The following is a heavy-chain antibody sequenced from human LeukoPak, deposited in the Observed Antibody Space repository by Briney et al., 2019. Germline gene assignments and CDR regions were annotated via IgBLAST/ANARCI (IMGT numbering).Heavy chain of an antibody. CDR1: GFTFSSYG. Sequence: GGSLRLSCAASGFTFSSYGIHWVRQAPGKGLEWVAIISYDGSNKYYADSVKGRFTISRDNSKNTLYLQMNSLRAEDTAMYHCAKDGIVVSYFDYWGQGTLVTVSS. J-gene: IGHJ4*02. CDR2: ISYDGSNK. D-gene: IGHD3-22*01. CDR3: AKDGIVVSYFDY. V-gene: IGHV3-30*18.